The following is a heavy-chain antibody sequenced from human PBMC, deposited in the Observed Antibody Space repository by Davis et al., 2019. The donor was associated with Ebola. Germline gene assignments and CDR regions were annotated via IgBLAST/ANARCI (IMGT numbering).Heavy chain of an antibody. D-gene: IGHD3-3*01. V-gene: IGHV3-33*05. CDR2: ISYDGSNK. J-gene: IGHJ6*02. CDR3: ARVFGVGTHYGMDV. CDR1: GFTFSSYG. Sequence: PGGSLRLSCAASGFTFSSYGMHWVRQAPGKGLEWVAVISYDGSNKYYADSVKGRFTISRDNSKNTLYLQMNSLRAEDTAVYYCARVFGVGTHYGMDVWGQGTTVTVSS.